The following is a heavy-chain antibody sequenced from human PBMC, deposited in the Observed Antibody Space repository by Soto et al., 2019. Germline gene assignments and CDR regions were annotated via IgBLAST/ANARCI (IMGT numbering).Heavy chain of an antibody. J-gene: IGHJ5*02. V-gene: IGHV1-8*01. CDR3: ARDHRYNGNDEGWFDP. CDR1: GYMFSTDA. D-gene: IGHD1-20*01. CDR2: LNPHSGNT. Sequence: QVQLVQSGAEVKKPGASVKVSCKASGYMFSTDAINCVRQAPGQGLEWMGWLNPHSGNTGYAQKFQGRVTMTRNTSINKSYMSVIRLGSDDTAVYYCARDHRYNGNDEGWFDPWGQGTLVTVSS.